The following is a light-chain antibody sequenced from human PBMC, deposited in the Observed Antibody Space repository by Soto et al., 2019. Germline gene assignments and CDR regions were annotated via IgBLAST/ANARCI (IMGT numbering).Light chain of an antibody. J-gene: IGKJ1*01. CDR2: DVS. CDR1: QNINNY. V-gene: IGKV1-39*01. CDR3: QQSYSTTWT. Sequence: DIQMTQSPSSLSASVGDRVTITCQASQNINNYLNWYQQKPGRAPNLLIYDVSSLESGVSSRFSGSGSETDFTLTISSLQPEDFATYSCQQSYSTTWTFGQGTKVDIK.